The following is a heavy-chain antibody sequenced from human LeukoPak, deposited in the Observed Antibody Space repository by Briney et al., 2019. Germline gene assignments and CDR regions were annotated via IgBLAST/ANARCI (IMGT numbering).Heavy chain of an antibody. CDR1: GGSISSDY. CDR2: IFHSGST. D-gene: IGHD3-3*01. CDR3: ARDPITIFGVVTPSDYMDV. J-gene: IGHJ6*03. V-gene: IGHV4-59*12. Sequence: SETLSLTCTVSGGSISSDYWSWIRQPPGKGLEWIGYIFHSGSTSYNPSLKSRVTMSVDTSKNQFSLKLSSVTAADTAVYYCARDPITIFGVVTPSDYMDVWGKGTTVTVSS.